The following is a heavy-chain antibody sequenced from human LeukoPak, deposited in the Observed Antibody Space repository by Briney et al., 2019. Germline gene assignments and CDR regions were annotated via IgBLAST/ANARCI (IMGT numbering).Heavy chain of an antibody. D-gene: IGHD3-22*01. J-gene: IGHJ5*02. CDR2: ISAYNGNT. CDR1: GYTFTIYG. Sequence: ASVRVSCKASGYTFTIYGISWVRQAPGQGLEWRGCISAYNGNTNYAQKLQGRVTMTTDTSTSTAYMELRSLRYDDTAVYYCARARTEVGVPGVANWFDPWGQGTLVTVSS. V-gene: IGHV1-18*01. CDR3: ARARTEVGVPGVANWFDP.